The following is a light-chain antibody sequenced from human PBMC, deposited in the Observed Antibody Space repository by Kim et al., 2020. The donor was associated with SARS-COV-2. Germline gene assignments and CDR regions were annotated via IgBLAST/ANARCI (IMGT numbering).Light chain of an antibody. CDR1: SSDVDGYNY. V-gene: IGLV2-11*01. CDR2: DVT. Sequence: GQYATSASTGTSSDVDGYNYVFGYQHHLDEAPKLMIYDVTRRPSGVPDRFSGSKSGNTASLTISGLQAEDEADYYCCSYGGSNNYVFGTGTKVTVL. J-gene: IGLJ1*01. CDR3: CSYGGSNNYV.